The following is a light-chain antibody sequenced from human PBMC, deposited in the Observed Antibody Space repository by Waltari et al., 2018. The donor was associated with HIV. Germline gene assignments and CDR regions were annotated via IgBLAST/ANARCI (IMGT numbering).Light chain of an antibody. CDR2: WAS. Sequence: DIVMTQSPDSLAVSLGERATINCRSSQSALHSCNERNYIACYQQKAGQPPNLLLYWASTRESGVPDRVSGSGSGTDFTRTISSLQAEDVSLCYCRQYYSSPLTFGGGTTVEL. CDR1: QSALHSCNERNY. CDR3: RQYYSSPLT. J-gene: IGKJ4*01. V-gene: IGKV4-1*01.